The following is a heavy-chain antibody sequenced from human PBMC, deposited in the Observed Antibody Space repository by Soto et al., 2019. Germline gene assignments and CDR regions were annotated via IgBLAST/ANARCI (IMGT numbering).Heavy chain of an antibody. Sequence: ASLKVSCKASGYTFTSYAMHWVRQPPGQRLEWMGWINAGNGNTKYSQKFQGRVTITRDTSASTAYMELSSLRSEDTAVYYCARTASCSGGSYPRWYFEYWGQGTLVTVSS. CDR3: ARTASCSGGSYPRWYFEY. CDR1: GYTFTSYA. V-gene: IGHV1-3*01. J-gene: IGHJ4*02. D-gene: IGHD2-15*01. CDR2: INAGNGNT.